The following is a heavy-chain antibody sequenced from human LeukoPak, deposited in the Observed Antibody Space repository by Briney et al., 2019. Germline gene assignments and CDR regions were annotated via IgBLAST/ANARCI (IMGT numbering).Heavy chain of an antibody. J-gene: IGHJ4*02. V-gene: IGHV4-39*01. Sequence: SETLSLTCSVSGGSISSSNYYWGWIRQSPGKGLEWIGSIYYSGSTYYNPSLKSRLTISVDTSKNRFSLKLSSVTAADTAVYYCVRQKITTSDYWGQGNMVTVSS. D-gene: IGHD4-11*01. CDR1: GGSISSSNYY. CDR2: IYYSGST. CDR3: VRQKITTSDY.